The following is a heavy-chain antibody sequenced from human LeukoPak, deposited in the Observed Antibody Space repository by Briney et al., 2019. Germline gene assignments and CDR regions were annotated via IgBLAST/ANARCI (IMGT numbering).Heavy chain of an antibody. CDR1: GFAFISFT. V-gene: IGHV3-23*01. D-gene: IGHD6-19*01. Sequence: GGSLRLSCAASGFAFISFTMSWVRQTPGKGLEWVASISGTGDNTYYADSVKGRFTISRDNSRNTLYLQMNSLGAEDTAVYYCAKDHGVAVTGMLYWGQGTLVTVSS. J-gene: IGHJ4*02. CDR3: AKDHGVAVTGMLY. CDR2: ISGTGDNT.